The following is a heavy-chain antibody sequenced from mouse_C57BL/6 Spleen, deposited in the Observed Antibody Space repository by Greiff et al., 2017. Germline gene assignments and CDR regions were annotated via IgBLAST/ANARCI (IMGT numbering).Heavy chain of an antibody. CDR1: GFTFSSYA. V-gene: IGHV5-4*01. J-gene: IGHJ2*01. Sequence: EVQLVESGGGLVKPGGSLKLSCAASGFTFSSYAMSWVRQTPEKRLEWVATISDGGSYTYYPDNVKGRFTISRDNAKNNLYLQMSHLKSEDTAMYYCARDRGDYDDPYYFDYWGQGTTLTVSS. D-gene: IGHD2-4*01. CDR3: ARDRGDYDDPYYFDY. CDR2: ISDGGSYT.